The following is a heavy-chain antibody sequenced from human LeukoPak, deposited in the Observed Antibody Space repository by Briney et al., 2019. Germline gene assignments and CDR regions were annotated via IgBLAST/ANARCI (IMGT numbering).Heavy chain of an antibody. J-gene: IGHJ6*02. CDR1: GGSISNYY. D-gene: IGHD3-22*01. CDR3: ARCRYYDSSGYYYYYGMDV. CDR2: IYYTGST. Sequence: SETLSLTCTVSGGSISNYYWSWIRQPPGKGLEWIGYIYYTGSTNYNPSLKSRATISVDTSKNQFSLKLSSVTAADTAVYYCARCRYYDSSGYYYYYGMDVWGQGTTVTVSS. V-gene: IGHV4-59*12.